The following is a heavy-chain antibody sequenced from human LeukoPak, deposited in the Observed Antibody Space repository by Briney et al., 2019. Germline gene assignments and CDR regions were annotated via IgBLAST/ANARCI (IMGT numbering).Heavy chain of an antibody. D-gene: IGHD6-13*01. J-gene: IGHJ4*02. CDR1: GFAFSSYA. CDR3: AKDIGEYGSSWYSD. V-gene: IGHV3-23*01. CDR2: ISGSGGST. Sequence: GSLLLSCAASGFAFSSYAMSWVRQAPGKGLEWVSAISGSGGSTYYADSVKGRFTISRDNAKNSLYLQMNSLRAEDTALYYCAKDIGEYGSSWYSDWGQGTLVTVSS.